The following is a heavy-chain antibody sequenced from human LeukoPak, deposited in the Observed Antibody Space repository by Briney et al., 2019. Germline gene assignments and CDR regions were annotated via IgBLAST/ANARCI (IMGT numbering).Heavy chain of an antibody. CDR3: ARGTAYYVNDY. D-gene: IGHD1-26*01. J-gene: IGHJ4*02. V-gene: IGHV3-48*01. CDR2: ITSSSSTI. CDR1: GFTFSDYS. Sequence: GGSLRLSCAASGFTFSDYSMNWVRQAPGKGLEWVSYITSSSSTIQYADSAKGRFTVSRDNAKNSLYLQMNSLRAEDTAVYYCARGTAYYVNDYWGQGALVTVSS.